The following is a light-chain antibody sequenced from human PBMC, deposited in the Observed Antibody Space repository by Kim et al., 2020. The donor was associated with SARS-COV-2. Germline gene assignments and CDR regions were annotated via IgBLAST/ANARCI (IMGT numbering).Light chain of an antibody. CDR3: QQRNSWPPAVT. CDR1: QNIDTY. V-gene: IGKV3-11*01. Sequence: TGDRATLSCRDSQNIDTYCAWYQQRPGQAPRLLVYDASNRATGVPDRFSGSGSGTDFTLTISSLEPEDFSIYYCQQRNSWPPAVTFGGGTKVDIK. CDR2: DAS. J-gene: IGKJ4*01.